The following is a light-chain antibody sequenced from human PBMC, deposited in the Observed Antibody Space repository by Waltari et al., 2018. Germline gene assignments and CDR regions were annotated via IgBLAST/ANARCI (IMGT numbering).Light chain of an antibody. CDR1: QSILKNSNNKNY. V-gene: IGKV4-1*01. CDR2: WAS. CDR3: EQYYSTSLL. J-gene: IGKJ4*01. Sequence: DIVMTQYPDSLAVSLGERATSNCKSSQSILKNSNNKNYLALYQQKPRQPPTLLIYWASSRESCVPERVRGSGSATELPLPIRSLEAEDVAVYYGEQYYSTSLLFGGGTKVDIK.